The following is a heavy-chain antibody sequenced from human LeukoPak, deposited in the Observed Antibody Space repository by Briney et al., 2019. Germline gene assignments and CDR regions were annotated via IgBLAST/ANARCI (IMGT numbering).Heavy chain of an antibody. Sequence: GGSLRLSCAASGFTFSSYAMHWVRQAPGKGLEWVAVISYDGSNKYYADSVKGRFTISRDNSKNTLYLQMNSLRADDTAVYYCARDLGYCSGGSCYSLHAFDIWGQGTMVTVSS. CDR1: GFTFSSYA. V-gene: IGHV3-30*04. CDR2: ISYDGSNK. CDR3: ARDLGYCSGGSCYSLHAFDI. J-gene: IGHJ3*02. D-gene: IGHD2-15*01.